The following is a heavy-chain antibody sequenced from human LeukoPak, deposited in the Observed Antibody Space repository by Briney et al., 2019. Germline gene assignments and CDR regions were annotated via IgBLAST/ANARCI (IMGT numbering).Heavy chain of an antibody. Sequence: SGPTLVNPTQTLTLTCTFSGFSLSTSGEGVGWVRQPPGKALEWLALIYWNDDERYSPSLQSRLTITKDTSNSQVVLTVTNMDPVDTATYYCTHLSQGGYSYGYYYYYYMDVWGKGTTVTVSS. CDR3: THLSQGGYSYGYYYYYYMDV. D-gene: IGHD5-18*01. J-gene: IGHJ6*03. V-gene: IGHV2-5*01. CDR2: IYWNDDE. CDR1: GFSLSTSGEG.